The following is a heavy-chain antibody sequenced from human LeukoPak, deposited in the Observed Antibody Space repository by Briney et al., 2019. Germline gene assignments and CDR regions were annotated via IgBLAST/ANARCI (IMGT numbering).Heavy chain of an antibody. CDR2: IYTSGST. D-gene: IGHD2-21*02. V-gene: IGHV4-4*09. CDR1: GGSISSYY. Sequence: KPSETLSLTCTVSGGSISSYYWSWIRQPPGKGLEWIGYIYTSGSTNYNPSLKSRVTISVDTSKSQFSLKLSSVTAADTAVYYCARQIPPAYCGGDCYPDAFDVWGQGTMVTVSS. J-gene: IGHJ3*01. CDR3: ARQIPPAYCGGDCYPDAFDV.